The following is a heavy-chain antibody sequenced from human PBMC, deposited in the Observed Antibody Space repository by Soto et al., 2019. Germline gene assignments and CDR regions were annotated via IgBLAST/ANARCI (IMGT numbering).Heavy chain of an antibody. Sequence: GGSLRLSCAASGITFSTYWMHWVRQAPGKGLVWVSRIDNEGTGTSYADSVKGRFTISRDDAKNTLYLQMNSLRAEDTAVYYCATVFDYWGQGTLVTVSS. CDR3: ATVFDY. CDR1: GITFSTYW. D-gene: IGHD4-17*01. V-gene: IGHV3-74*01. J-gene: IGHJ4*02. CDR2: IDNEGTGT.